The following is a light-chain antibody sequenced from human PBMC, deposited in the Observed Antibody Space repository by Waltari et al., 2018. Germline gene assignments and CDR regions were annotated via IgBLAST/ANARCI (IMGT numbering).Light chain of an antibody. Sequence: EIVLTQSPVTLFLSPGERATLSCRASQSVSTQLTWYQQKPGQAPRLLIYDASNRATGIPARFSGSGSGTDFTLTISSLEPEDFAVYYCQQRSAIPITFGQGTRLEIK. CDR1: QSVSTQ. J-gene: IGKJ5*01. CDR2: DAS. CDR3: QQRSAIPIT. V-gene: IGKV3-11*01.